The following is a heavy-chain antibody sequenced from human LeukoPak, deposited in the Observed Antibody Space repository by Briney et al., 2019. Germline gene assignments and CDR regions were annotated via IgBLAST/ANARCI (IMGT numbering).Heavy chain of an antibody. D-gene: IGHD3-9*01. J-gene: IGHJ3*02. CDR2: INNDGSST. V-gene: IGHV3-74*01. CDR3: ARGGTIFGNI. Sequence: PGGSLRLSCAASGFTLSSYWMHWVRQAPGKGLEWVSRINNDGSSTKYADFVKGRFTISRDNAKNTLYLQMNSLRAEDTAVYYCARGGTIFGNIWGQGTMVTVSS. CDR1: GFTLSSYW.